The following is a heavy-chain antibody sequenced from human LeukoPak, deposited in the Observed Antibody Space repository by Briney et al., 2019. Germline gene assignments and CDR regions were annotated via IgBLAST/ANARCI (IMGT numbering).Heavy chain of an antibody. CDR1: GDRVSSNSAA. J-gene: IGHJ6*02. CDR2: TYYRSKWYN. Sequence: SQTLSLTCAISGDRVSSNSAAWNWIRQSPSRGLEWLGRTYYRSKWYNDYAVSVKSRITINPDTSKNQFSLQLNSVTPEDTAVYYCAREGEYKVGHYYYGVDVWGQGTTVTVSS. V-gene: IGHV6-1*01. CDR3: AREGEYKVGHYYYGVDV. D-gene: IGHD3-10*01.